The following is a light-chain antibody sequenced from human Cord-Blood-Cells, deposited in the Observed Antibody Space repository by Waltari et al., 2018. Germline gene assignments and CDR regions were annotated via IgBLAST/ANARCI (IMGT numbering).Light chain of an antibody. CDR1: SSAFVGYNY. CDR2: EVS. Sequence: QPALTQPPSASGSPGQSVTTPCPEPSSAFVGYNYVSWYQQHPGKAPKHMIYEVSKRPSGVPDRFSGSKSGNTASLTVSGLQAEDEADYYCSSYAGSNNYVFGTGTKVTVL. CDR3: SSYAGSNNYV. J-gene: IGLJ1*01. V-gene: IGLV2-8*01.